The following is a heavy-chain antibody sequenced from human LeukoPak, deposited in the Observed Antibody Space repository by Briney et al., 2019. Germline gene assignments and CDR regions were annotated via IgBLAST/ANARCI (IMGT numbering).Heavy chain of an antibody. Sequence: ASVKVSCKASGYTFTGYYMHWVRQAPGQGLEWMGWINPNSGGTNYAQKFQGRVTMTRDTSISTAYMELSRLRSDDTAVYYCARDLRAYYDSSGYDAFDIWGQGIMVTVSS. CDR1: GYTFTGYY. D-gene: IGHD3-22*01. CDR3: ARDLRAYYDSSGYDAFDI. V-gene: IGHV1-2*02. CDR2: INPNSGGT. J-gene: IGHJ3*02.